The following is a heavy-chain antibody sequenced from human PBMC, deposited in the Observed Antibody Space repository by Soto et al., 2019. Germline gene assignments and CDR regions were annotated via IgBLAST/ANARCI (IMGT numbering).Heavy chain of an antibody. CDR3: AKDYGGYCSGGSCYSGPFDY. Sequence: QVQLVESGGGVVQPGRSLRLSCAASGFTFSSYGMHWVRQAPGKGLEWVAVISYDGSNKYYADSVKGRFTISRDNSKNTLYLQMNSLRAEDTAVYYCAKDYGGYCSGGSCYSGPFDYWGQGTLVTASS. CDR2: ISYDGSNK. V-gene: IGHV3-30*18. CDR1: GFTFSSYG. D-gene: IGHD2-15*01. J-gene: IGHJ4*02.